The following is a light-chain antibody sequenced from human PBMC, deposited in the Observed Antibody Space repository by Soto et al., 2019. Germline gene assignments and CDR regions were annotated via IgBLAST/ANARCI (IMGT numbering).Light chain of an antibody. CDR2: GIS. Sequence: EMVMTPSPAILSVSPGESATLSCRASQSVNSNYLAWYQQHPGQPPRLLIYGISTRATGIPARFSGGGSGTEFSLTISSLQSEDFAVYYCQQYSKWPITFGQGTRLEIK. CDR3: QQYSKWPIT. J-gene: IGKJ5*01. CDR1: QSVNSN. V-gene: IGKV3-15*01.